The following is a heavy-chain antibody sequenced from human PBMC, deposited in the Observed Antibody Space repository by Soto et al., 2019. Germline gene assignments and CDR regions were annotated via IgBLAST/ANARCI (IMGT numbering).Heavy chain of an antibody. CDR2: IYYTGST. D-gene: IGHD4-17*01. V-gene: IGHV4-59*01. CDR3: TRVGGYYGDYPNFDY. Sequence: SETLSLTCTVSGGSISSYYWSWIRQPPGKGLEWIGYIYYTGSTKYNPSLKSRVTISLGTSRNQLSLKLSSVTAADTAVYYCTRVGGYYGDYPNFDYWGPGTLVTVSS. J-gene: IGHJ4*02. CDR1: GGSISSYY.